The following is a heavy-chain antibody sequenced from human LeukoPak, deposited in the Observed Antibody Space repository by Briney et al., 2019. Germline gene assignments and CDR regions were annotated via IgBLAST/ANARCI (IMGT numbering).Heavy chain of an antibody. D-gene: IGHD2-2*01. CDR3: ATQLLSDAFDI. J-gene: IGHJ3*02. V-gene: IGHV3-66*02. Sequence: RGSLRLSCAASGFTVSSNYMSWVRQAPGKGLEWVSVIYSGGSTYYADSVKGRFTISRDNSKNTLYLQMNSLRAEDTAVYYCATQLLSDAFDIWGQGTMVTVSS. CDR2: IYSGGST. CDR1: GFTVSSNY.